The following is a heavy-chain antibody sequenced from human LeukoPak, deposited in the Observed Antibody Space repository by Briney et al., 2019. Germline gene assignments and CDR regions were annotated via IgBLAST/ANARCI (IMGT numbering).Heavy chain of an antibody. CDR2: IIPIFGTA. V-gene: IGHV1-69*13. D-gene: IGHD2-2*02. Sequence: SVKVSCKASGGTFSSYAISWVRQAPGRGLEWMGGIIPIFGTANYAQKFQGRVTITADESTSTAYMELSSLRSEDTAVYYCAREVVVPAAIMGGYYYYGMDVWGQGTTVTVSS. CDR1: GGTFSSYA. CDR3: AREVVVPAAIMGGYYYYGMDV. J-gene: IGHJ6*02.